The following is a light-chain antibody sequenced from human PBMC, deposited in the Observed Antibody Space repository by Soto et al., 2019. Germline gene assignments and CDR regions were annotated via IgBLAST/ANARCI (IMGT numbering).Light chain of an antibody. J-gene: IGLJ2*01. V-gene: IGLV1-44*01. CDR1: SSNIGGNT. Sequence: QSVLTQPPSASGTPGQRVTISCSGSSSNIGGNTVNWYQQLPGTAPKLLISSNDQRPSGVPDRFSGSKSGTSASLAISGLESEDEADFYCAAWDDSLNGVVFGGGTKVTVL. CDR2: SND. CDR3: AAWDDSLNGVV.